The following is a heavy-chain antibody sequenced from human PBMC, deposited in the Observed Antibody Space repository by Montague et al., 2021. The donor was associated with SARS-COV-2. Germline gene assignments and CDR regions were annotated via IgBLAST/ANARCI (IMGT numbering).Heavy chain of an antibody. D-gene: IGHD4-11*01. CDR2: IYYNGST. Sequence: SETLSLTCTVSGGSISSYHWSWIRQPPGKGLEWIGYIYYNGSTNYNPSLKSRVTISVDTSNNQFSLKLTSVTAADTAVYYCARGLPVTTLFYYFGMDVWGQGTTVTVSS. CDR1: GGSISSYH. CDR3: ARGLPVTTLFYYFGMDV. J-gene: IGHJ6*02. V-gene: IGHV4-59*12.